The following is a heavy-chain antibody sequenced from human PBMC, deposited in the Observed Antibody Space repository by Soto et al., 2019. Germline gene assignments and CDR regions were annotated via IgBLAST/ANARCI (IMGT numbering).Heavy chain of an antibody. CDR3: ARADRKWLAP. CDR2: TDDSGST. V-gene: IGHV4-59*01. CDR1: GGSIFGYF. J-gene: IGHJ5*02. Sequence: QVQLQESGPGLVKPSETLSLTCTVSGGSIFGYFWSWIRQPPGKGLEWIGYTDDSGSTNYNPSLKSRVTFSVDTSRNQVSLRLTSVTAADTAVYYCARADRKWLAPWGQGALVTVSS.